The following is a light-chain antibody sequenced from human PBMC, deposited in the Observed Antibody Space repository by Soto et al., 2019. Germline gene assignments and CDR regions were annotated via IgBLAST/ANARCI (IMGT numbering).Light chain of an antibody. CDR1: QSISSY. Sequence: IPMTQSPSSRSASVGDRVTITCRASQSISSYLNWYQQKPGKAPKLLIYKASSLQIGVPSRFSGSGSGTEFTLTISSLQPDDSATYYCQQYNSYSPTFGQGTKVDI. CDR2: KAS. J-gene: IGKJ1*01. CDR3: QQYNSYSPT. V-gene: IGKV1-5*03.